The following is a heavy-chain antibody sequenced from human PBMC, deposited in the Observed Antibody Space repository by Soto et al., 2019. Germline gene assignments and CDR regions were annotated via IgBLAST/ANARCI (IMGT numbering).Heavy chain of an antibody. CDR3: AHKARSDICGGDCYAFDI. CDR1: GRPRSSGQVA. J-gene: IGHJ3*02. CDR2: IVWNDDK. D-gene: IGHD2-21*02. Sequence: PPRPITLICIISGRPRSSGQVATGWTRQSAVTTLESFVLIVWNDDKRYSPSLKSRLNITKDTSKNQVVLTMTNMDPVDTATYYCAHKARSDICGGDCYAFDIWGQGTMVT. V-gene: IGHV2-5*01.